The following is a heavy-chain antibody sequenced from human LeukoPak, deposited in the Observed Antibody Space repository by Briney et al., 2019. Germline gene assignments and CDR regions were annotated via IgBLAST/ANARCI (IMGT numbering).Heavy chain of an antibody. CDR3: ARGIVGYVNDATRRFDP. D-gene: IGHD5-12*01. CDR2: IDPNSGGT. CDR1: GYTFTVYY. V-gene: IGHV1-2*02. Sequence: ASVKVSCKASGYTFTVYYIHWMRQAPGQGLEWMGWIDPNSGGTNYAQKFQGRVTMTRDTSISAAYMELSRLRSDDTAVYYCARGIVGYVNDATRRFDPWGQGTLVTVSS. J-gene: IGHJ5*02.